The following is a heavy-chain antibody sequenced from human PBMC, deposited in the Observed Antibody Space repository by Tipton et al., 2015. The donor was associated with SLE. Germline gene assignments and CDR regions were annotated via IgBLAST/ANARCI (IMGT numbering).Heavy chain of an antibody. Sequence: TLSLTCTVSGGSISSHYWGWFRQPPGKGLEWIGSIYHSGSTYYNPSLKSRVTISVDTSKNQFSLKLSSVTAADTAVYYCARVLVYGDYPYDAFDIWGQGTMVTVSS. V-gene: IGHV4-38-2*02. CDR3: ARVLVYGDYPYDAFDI. CDR1: GGSISSHY. CDR2: IYHSGST. D-gene: IGHD4-17*01. J-gene: IGHJ3*02.